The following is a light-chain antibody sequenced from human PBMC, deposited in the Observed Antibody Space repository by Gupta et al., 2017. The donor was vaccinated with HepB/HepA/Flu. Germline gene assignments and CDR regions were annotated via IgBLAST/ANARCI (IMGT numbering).Light chain of an antibody. J-gene: IGKJ1*01. Sequence: EVVMTQSPATLSVSPGDGATLSCRASQSVTTNLAWYKQKPGQAPRLLIHGASTRASDIPARFSGSGSGMDLTLTISNRQQEDSAIYYCHQYKNWPPWTFGQGTKVEIK. V-gene: IGKV3-15*01. CDR3: HQYKNWPPWT. CDR2: GAS. CDR1: QSVTTN.